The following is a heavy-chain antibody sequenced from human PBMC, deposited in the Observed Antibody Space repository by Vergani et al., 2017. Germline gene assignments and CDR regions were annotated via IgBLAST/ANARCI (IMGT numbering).Heavy chain of an antibody. CDR1: GGTFSSYA. Sequence: QVQLVQSGAEVKKPGSSVKVSCKASGGTFSSYAISWVRQAPGQGLEWMGGIIPIFGTANYAQKFQGRVTMTRDTSTSTVYMELSRLRSDDTAVYYCAREPPRGYYFDYWGQGTLVTVSS. D-gene: IGHD5-12*01. J-gene: IGHJ4*02. CDR2: IIPIFGTA. V-gene: IGHV1-69*05. CDR3: AREPPRGYYFDY.